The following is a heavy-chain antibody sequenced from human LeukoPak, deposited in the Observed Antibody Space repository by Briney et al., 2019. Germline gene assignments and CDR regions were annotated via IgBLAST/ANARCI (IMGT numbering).Heavy chain of an antibody. D-gene: IGHD3-22*01. Sequence: SVKVSCKASGGTFSSYAISWVRPAPGQGLEWMGRIIPIFGTANYAQKFQGRVTIATDESTSTAYMELSSLRSEDTAVYYCATSPYITMIVVGPFDYWGQGTLVTVSS. V-gene: IGHV1-69*05. CDR1: GGTFSSYA. J-gene: IGHJ4*02. CDR2: IIPIFGTA. CDR3: ATSPYITMIVVGPFDY.